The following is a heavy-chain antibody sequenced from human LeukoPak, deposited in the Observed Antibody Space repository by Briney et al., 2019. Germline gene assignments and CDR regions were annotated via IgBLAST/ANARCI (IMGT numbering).Heavy chain of an antibody. J-gene: IGHJ4*02. Sequence: PSQTLSLTCTVSGGSISSGSYYWSWIRQPAGKGLEWIGRIYTSGSTNYNPSLKSRVAISVDTSKNQLSLKLSSVTAADTAVYYCARHRRYCSGGSCYLYDYWGQGTLVTVSS. CDR3: ARHRRYCSGGSCYLYDY. D-gene: IGHD2-15*01. V-gene: IGHV4-61*02. CDR1: GGSISSGSYY. CDR2: IYTSGST.